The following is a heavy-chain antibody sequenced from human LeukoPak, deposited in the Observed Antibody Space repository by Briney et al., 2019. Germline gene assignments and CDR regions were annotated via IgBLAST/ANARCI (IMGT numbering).Heavy chain of an antibody. J-gene: IGHJ4*02. CDR2: IYADGTT. D-gene: IGHD7-27*01. V-gene: IGHV3-66*01. Sequence: GGPLRLSCAASGFAVSTNYMSWARQAPGKGLEWVSVIYADGTTYYADSVKGRFTLSRDNSKNTLYLQLNSLTAEDTAVYYCARGLNWDFDYWGQGTLVTVSS. CDR3: ARGLNWDFDY. CDR1: GFAVSTNY.